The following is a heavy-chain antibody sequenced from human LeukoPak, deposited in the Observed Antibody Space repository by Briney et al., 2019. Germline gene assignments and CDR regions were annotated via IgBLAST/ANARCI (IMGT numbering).Heavy chain of an antibody. V-gene: IGHV3-64D*09. J-gene: IGHJ4*02. CDR2: ISSGGST. Sequence: GGSLRLSCSASGFTFSSYAMLWVRQAPGKGLECVPAISSGGSTHYADSVKGRFTISRDDSENTLYLQMSSLRAEDTAVYYCAMNWNCDYWGQGTLVTVSS. CDR3: AMNWNCDY. D-gene: IGHD1-1*01. CDR1: GFTFSSYA.